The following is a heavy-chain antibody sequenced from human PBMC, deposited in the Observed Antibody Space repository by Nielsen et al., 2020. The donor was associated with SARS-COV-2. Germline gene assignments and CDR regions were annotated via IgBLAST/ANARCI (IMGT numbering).Heavy chain of an antibody. CDR3: ARMIGYSTSSDS. J-gene: IGHJ4*02. CDR1: GDSISSQTW. D-gene: IGHD4-11*01. Sequence: GSLRLSCGVFGDSISSQTWWSWVRQPPGKGLEWLGQIYHGGSTNYNPSLRSRVAISVDKSNNQFSLKVTSLTAADTAVYYCARMIGYSTSSDSWGQGILVTVSS. CDR2: IYHGGST. V-gene: IGHV4-4*02.